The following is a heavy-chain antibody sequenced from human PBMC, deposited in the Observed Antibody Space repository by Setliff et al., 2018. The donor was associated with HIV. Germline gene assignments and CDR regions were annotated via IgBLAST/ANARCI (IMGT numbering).Heavy chain of an antibody. CDR2: IYHSGST. CDR3: ARWPPHRSSDYDQEYYFDY. D-gene: IGHD3-22*01. CDR1: GGSFSDYY. J-gene: IGHJ4*02. V-gene: IGHV4-38-2*01. Sequence: SETLSLTCAVCGGSFSDYYWGWIRQPPGKGLEWIGNIYHSGSTYYNPSLKSRVTISVDTSKNQFSLKLSSVTAADTAVYYCARWPPHRSSDYDQEYYFDYWGQGTLVTVSS.